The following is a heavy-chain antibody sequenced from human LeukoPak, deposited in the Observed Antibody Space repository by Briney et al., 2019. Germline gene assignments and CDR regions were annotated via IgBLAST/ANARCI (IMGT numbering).Heavy chain of an antibody. CDR2: ISRSGSTI. V-gene: IGHV3-11*01. CDR1: GFPFSDYY. J-gene: IGHJ6*02. D-gene: IGHD5/OR15-5a*01. Sequence: PGGSLRLSSAASGFPFSDYYMSWIRQAPGKGLEWVSYISRSGSTIYYADSVKGRFTISRDNANNSLYLQMNSLRAEDTAVYYCARGTPDSTIRYYYYGMDVWGQGTTVTVSS. CDR3: ARGTPDSTIRYYYYGMDV.